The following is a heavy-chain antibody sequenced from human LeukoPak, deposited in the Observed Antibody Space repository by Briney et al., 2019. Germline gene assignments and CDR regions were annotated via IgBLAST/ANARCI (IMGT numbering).Heavy chain of an antibody. CDR2: IKSKANGEKT. Sequence: GGSLTLSCAASGFTFTNAWMSWVSRAPGKRLEWVGRIKSKANGEKTHYGATVKVRFSISRDDSTNMLFLQMSSLKTEDTAVYYCTTDSTSYLFADWGQRTVDPVSS. V-gene: IGHV3-15*01. CDR3: TTDSTSYLFAD. D-gene: IGHD2/OR15-2a*01. CDR1: GFTFTNAW. J-gene: IGHJ4*02.